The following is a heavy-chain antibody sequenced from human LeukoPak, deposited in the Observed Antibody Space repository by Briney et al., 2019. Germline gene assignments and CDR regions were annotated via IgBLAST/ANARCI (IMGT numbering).Heavy chain of an antibody. V-gene: IGHV3-23*01. CDR3: AKDWPVSGDHYSPFDY. CDR1: GFTFSSHA. D-gene: IGHD4-11*01. CDR2: ISRSGTNT. J-gene: IGHJ4*02. Sequence: GFLRLSCAASGFTFSSHAMSWVRQAPGMGLEWVAAISRSGTNTYYVDSVKGRFTISRDSSKNTLHLQMDSLRAEDTAVYYCAKDWPVSGDHYSPFDYWGQGTLVTVSS.